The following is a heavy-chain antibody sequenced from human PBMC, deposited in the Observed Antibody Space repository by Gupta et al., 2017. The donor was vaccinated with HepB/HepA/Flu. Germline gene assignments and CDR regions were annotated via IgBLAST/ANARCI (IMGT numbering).Heavy chain of an antibody. J-gene: IGHJ4*02. CDR1: GFPFSTYA. CDR2: MSGSAGTT. D-gene: IGHD6-13*01. V-gene: IGHV3-23*01. CDR3: AKRREQQLAKYYFDY. Sequence: EVQLLESGGGSVQPGGSLRLRWAASGFPFSTYAMSWVRQAPGKGLDWVSSMSGSAGTTYYADSVKGRFTISRDNSKDTLYLQMNSLKAEDTAVYYCAKRREQQLAKYYFDYWGQGTLVTVSS.